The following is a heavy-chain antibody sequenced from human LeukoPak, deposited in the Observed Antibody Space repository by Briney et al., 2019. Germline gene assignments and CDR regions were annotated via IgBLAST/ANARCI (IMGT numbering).Heavy chain of an antibody. CDR1: GFTFSSYA. CDR2: TSSNGGRT. J-gene: IGHJ6*02. Sequence: PGGSLRLSCSASGFTFSSYAMHWVRQAPGKGLEYVSGTSSNGGRTYYADSVKGRFTISRDNSKNTLYLQMSSLRAEDTAVYYCVRSGAYSYGYYYYYGMDVWGQGTTVTVSS. V-gene: IGHV3-64D*09. D-gene: IGHD5-18*01. CDR3: VRSGAYSYGYYYYYGMDV.